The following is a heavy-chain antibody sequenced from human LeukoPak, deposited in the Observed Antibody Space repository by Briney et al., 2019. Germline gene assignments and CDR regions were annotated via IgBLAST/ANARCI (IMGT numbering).Heavy chain of an antibody. CDR2: VSLDGGTK. J-gene: IGHJ4*02. CDR3: AKDVNSYCSGDCSDY. Sequence: PGGSLRLSCAASGFTFSSYAMSWVRQAPGKGLEWVAFVSLDGGTKYYADSVKGRFTISRDNSKNTVSLEMNSLRGEDTAVYYCAKDVNSYCSGDCSDYWGQGTLVTVSS. V-gene: IGHV3-30*02. D-gene: IGHD2-21*01. CDR1: GFTFSSYA.